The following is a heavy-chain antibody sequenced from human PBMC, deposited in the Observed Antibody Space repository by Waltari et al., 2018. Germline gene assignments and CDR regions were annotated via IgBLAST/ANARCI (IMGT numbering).Heavy chain of an antibody. Sequence: QVQLQQSGPGLVKPSQTLSLTCAISGDSVSSNSAAWHLIRQSPSRGLEWLGRTCYGSKGDIEYAESWRSRIIISPATSKNQFSLQVNSVTPEDTAVYYCARDFEGGVDYWGQGTLVTVSS. CDR1: GDSVSSNSAA. J-gene: IGHJ4*02. CDR2: TCYGSKGDI. D-gene: IGHD3-16*01. CDR3: ARDFEGGVDY. V-gene: IGHV6-1*01.